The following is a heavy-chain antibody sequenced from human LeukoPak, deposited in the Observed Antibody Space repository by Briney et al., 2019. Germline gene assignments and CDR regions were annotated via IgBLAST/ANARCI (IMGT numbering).Heavy chain of an antibody. CDR2: INPNSGGT. J-gene: IGHJ3*02. Sequence: ASVKVSCKASGYTFTGYYTHWVRQAPGQGLEWMGRINPNSGGTNYAQKFQGRVTMTRDASISTAYMELSRLRSDDTAVYYCAREGGDPAWFDIWGQGTLVTVSS. CDR3: AREGGDPAWFDI. CDR1: GYTFTGYY. V-gene: IGHV1-2*06. D-gene: IGHD3-10*01.